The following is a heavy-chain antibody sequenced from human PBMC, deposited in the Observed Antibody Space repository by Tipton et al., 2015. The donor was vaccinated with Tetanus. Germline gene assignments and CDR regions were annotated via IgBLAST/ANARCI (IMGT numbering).Heavy chain of an antibody. J-gene: IGHJ3*02. Sequence: SLRLSCTASGFTFGDYAMSWFRQAPGKGLEWVGFIRSKAYGGTTEYAASVKGRFTISRDDSKSIAYLQMNSLKTEDTAVYYCTRDPSGWYLGAFFDIWGQGTMVTVPS. CDR2: IRSKAYGGTT. D-gene: IGHD6-19*01. CDR1: GFTFGDYA. V-gene: IGHV3-49*03. CDR3: TRDPSGWYLGAFFDI.